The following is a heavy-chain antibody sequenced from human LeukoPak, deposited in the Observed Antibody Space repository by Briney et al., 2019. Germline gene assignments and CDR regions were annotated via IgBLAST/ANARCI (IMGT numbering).Heavy chain of an antibody. CDR2: ISASGGST. V-gene: IGHV3-23*01. D-gene: IGHD6-13*01. J-gene: IGHJ4*02. Sequence: QPGGSLRLSCAASGFTFSSYAMSWVRQAPGKGLEWVSAISASGGSTYYADSVKGRFTISRDNSKNTLYLQMNSLRAEETAVYYCAKDQGSSSWSDYWGQGTLVTVSS. CDR1: GFTFSSYA. CDR3: AKDQGSSSWSDY.